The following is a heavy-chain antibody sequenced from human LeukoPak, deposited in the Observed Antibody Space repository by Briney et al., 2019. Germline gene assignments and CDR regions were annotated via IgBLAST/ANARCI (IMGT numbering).Heavy chain of an antibody. V-gene: IGHV1-46*01. CDR3: ARAFWSGYYEGYFDY. Sequence: ASVKVSCKASGYTFTSYYMHWVRQAPGQGLEWMGIINPSGGSTSYAQKFQGRVTMTRDTSTSTVYMELSSLRSEDTAVYYCARAFWSGYYEGYFDYWGQGTLVTVSS. CDR1: GYTFTSYY. D-gene: IGHD3-3*01. CDR2: INPSGGST. J-gene: IGHJ4*02.